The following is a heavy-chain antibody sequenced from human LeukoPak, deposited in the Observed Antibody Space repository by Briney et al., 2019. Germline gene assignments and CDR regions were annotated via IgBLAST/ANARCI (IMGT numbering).Heavy chain of an antibody. J-gene: IGHJ4*02. Sequence: GGSLRLSCAASGFTFSSYSMNWVRQAPGKGLEWVSSISSSSSYIYYADSVKGRFTVSRDNTKNSLYLQMNSLRAEDTAVYYCARVAYCAGDCHHMDSWGQGTLVTVSS. CDR1: GFTFSSYS. CDR3: ARVAYCAGDCHHMDS. V-gene: IGHV3-21*01. CDR2: ISSSSSYI. D-gene: IGHD2-21*02.